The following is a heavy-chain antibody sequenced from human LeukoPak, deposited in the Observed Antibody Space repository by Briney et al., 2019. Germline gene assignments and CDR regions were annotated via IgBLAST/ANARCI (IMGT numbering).Heavy chain of an antibody. J-gene: IGHJ4*02. CDR3: TGHSSDDSSGYYKY. D-gene: IGHD3-22*01. V-gene: IGHV3-73*01. CDR1: GFTFSGSA. Sequence: GGSLRLSCAASGFTFSGSALHWVRQASGKGLEWLGRMRSEANSDATAYAASVRGRFTISRDDSKNTAYLQMNSLKTEDTAVYYCTGHSSDDSSGYYKYWGQGTLVTVSS. CDR2: MRSEANSDAT.